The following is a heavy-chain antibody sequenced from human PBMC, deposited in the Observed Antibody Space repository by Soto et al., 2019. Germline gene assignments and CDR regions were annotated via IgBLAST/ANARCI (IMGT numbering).Heavy chain of an antibody. V-gene: IGHV4-59*08. CDR3: ARTPIL. CDR1: GGSISSYY. CDR2: IYYSGST. Sequence: QVQLQESGPGLVKPSETLFLTCTVSGGSISSYYWSWIRQPPGKGLEWIGYIYYSGSTNYNPSLKSRVTISVDTSKNPFPLKLISVTAADTAMYDCARTPILWGQGTLVTVSS. D-gene: IGHD2-15*01. J-gene: IGHJ4*02.